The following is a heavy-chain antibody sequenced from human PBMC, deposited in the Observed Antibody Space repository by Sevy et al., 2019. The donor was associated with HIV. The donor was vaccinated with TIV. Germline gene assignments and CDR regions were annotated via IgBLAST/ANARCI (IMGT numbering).Heavy chain of an antibody. J-gene: IGHJ4*02. D-gene: IGHD3-10*01. CDR3: AKDARRSFGITMVPGVIAYYFDY. CDR2: ISGSGGST. V-gene: IGHV3-23*01. Sequence: GGSLRLSCAASGLTFSSYAMSWVRQAPGKGLEWVSAISGSGGSTYYADSVKGRFTISRDNSKNTLYLQMNSLRAEDTAVYYCAKDARRSFGITMVPGVIAYYFDYWGQGTLVTVSS. CDR1: GLTFSSYA.